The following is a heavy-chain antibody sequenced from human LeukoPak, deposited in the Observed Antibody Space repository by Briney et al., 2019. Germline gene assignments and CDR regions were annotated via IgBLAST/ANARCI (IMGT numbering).Heavy chain of an antibody. D-gene: IGHD5-18*01. Sequence: SETLSLTCAVYGGSFSGYYWSWIRQPPGKGLEWIGEINHSGSTNYNPSLKSRVTISVDTHKNQFSLKLSSVTAADTAVYYCASSFSCHSYGYRKWGQGTLVTVSS. CDR1: GGSFSGYY. CDR3: ASSFSCHSYGYRK. CDR2: INHSGST. J-gene: IGHJ4*02. V-gene: IGHV4-34*01.